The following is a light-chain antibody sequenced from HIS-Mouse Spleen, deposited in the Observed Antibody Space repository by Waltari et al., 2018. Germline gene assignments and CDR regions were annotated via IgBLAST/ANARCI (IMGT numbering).Light chain of an antibody. J-gene: IGKJ1*01. CDR1: QSVSSN. Sequence: EIVMTQSPATLSVSPGERATLSCRASQSVSSNLAWYQQKPGQAPRLLIYGAPTRATVIPARFSGSGSGTEFTLTISSMQSEDFAVYYCQQYNNWWTFGQGTKVEIK. CDR2: GAP. CDR3: QQYNNWWT. V-gene: IGKV3-15*01.